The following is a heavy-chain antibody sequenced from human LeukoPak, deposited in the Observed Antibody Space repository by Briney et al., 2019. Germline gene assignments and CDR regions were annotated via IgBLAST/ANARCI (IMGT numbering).Heavy chain of an antibody. CDR1: GFTFSIYA. CDR2: ISGSGGST. V-gene: IGHV3-23*01. Sequence: PGGSLRLSCAASGFTFSIYAMSWVRQAPGKGLEWVSTISGSGGSTYYADSVKGRFTISRDNSKNTPYLQMNSLRAEDTAVYYCAKDPPSSYYDSSGPLGDYWGQGTLVTVSS. CDR3: AKDPPSSYYDSSGPLGDY. J-gene: IGHJ4*02. D-gene: IGHD3-22*01.